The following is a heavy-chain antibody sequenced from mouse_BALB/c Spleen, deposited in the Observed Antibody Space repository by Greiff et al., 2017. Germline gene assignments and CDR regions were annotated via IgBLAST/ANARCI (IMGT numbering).Heavy chain of an antibody. CDR3: ARSGYGSLAWFAY. J-gene: IGHJ3*01. D-gene: IGHD1-1*01. Sequence: VQLQQSGAELVKPGASVKLSCTASGFNIKDTYMHWVKQRPEQGLEWIGRIDPANGNTKYDPKFQGKATVTADTSSNTAYLQLSSLTSEDTAVYYCARSGYGSLAWFAYWGQGTLVTVSA. CDR2: IDPANGNT. V-gene: IGHV14-3*02. CDR1: GFNIKDTY.